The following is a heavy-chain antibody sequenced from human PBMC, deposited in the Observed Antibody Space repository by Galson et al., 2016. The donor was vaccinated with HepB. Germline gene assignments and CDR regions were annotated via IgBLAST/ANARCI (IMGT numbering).Heavy chain of an antibody. V-gene: IGHV1-46*01. CDR3: AXGNGTGGYXDY. CDR1: GXXFTXXX. D-gene: IGHD3-10*01. Sequence: SVXXXCKASGXXFTXXXMHXXXQAXXQGXXXMGXXXPRGGXTXCAXXFQGRVTMTRDTSTSTVYMELSSLTSEDTAVYYCAXGNGTGGYXDYWGQGTRVT. J-gene: IGHJ4*02. CDR2: XXPRGGXT.